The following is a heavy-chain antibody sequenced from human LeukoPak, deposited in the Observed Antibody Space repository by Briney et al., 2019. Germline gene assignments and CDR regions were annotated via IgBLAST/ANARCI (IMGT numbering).Heavy chain of an antibody. Sequence: SQTLSLTCAVSGGSISSGGYSWSWIRQPPGKGLEWIGYIYHSGSTYYNPSLKSRVTISVDRSKDQFSLKLSSVTAADTAVYYCARGNGSGMEHWFDPWGQGTLVTVSS. CDR2: IYHSGST. CDR1: GGSISSGGYS. D-gene: IGHD3-10*01. J-gene: IGHJ5*02. CDR3: ARGNGSGMEHWFDP. V-gene: IGHV4-30-2*01.